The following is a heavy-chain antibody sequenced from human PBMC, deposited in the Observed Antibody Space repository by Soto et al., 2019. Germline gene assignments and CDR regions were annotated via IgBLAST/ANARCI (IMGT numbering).Heavy chain of an antibody. CDR3: ATESGSTYGYFDH. CDR2: ISNSGST. Sequence: SETLSLTCTVSGGSVTSDEDYWTWIRQSPGKGLEWIGYISNSGSTGYNPSLKTRLSMSVDRSKNQFTLRLTSVTAAGTAVYFCATESGSTYGYFDHWGQGTQVTVSS. V-gene: IGHV4-30-4*01. CDR1: GGSVTSDEDY. J-gene: IGHJ4*02. D-gene: IGHD5-18*01.